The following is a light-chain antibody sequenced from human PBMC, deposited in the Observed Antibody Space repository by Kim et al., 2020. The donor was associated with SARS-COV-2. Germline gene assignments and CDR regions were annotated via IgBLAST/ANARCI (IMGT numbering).Light chain of an antibody. J-gene: IGLJ1*01. V-gene: IGLV2-14*01. Sequence: QSALTQPASASGSPGQSITISCTGTSSDVGGCNYVSWYQQHPGNAPKLIIYDVNKRPSGVANRFSASKSGNTASLTISGLQAEDEADYYCSSFTCIETHYVLGTGTKVTVL. CDR2: DVN. CDR1: SSDVGGCNY. CDR3: SSFTCIETHYV.